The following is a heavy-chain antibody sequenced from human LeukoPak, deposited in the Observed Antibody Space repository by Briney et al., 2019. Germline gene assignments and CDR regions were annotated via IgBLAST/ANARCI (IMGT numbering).Heavy chain of an antibody. J-gene: IGHJ6*03. CDR2: ISAYNGNT. CDR3: ARAHGEQLVSYYMDV. D-gene: IGHD6-6*01. CDR1: GYTFTSYG. V-gene: IGHV1-18*01. Sequence: ASVKVSCKASGYTFTSYGISWVRQAPGQGLEWMGWISAYNGNTNYAQKLQGRVTMTTDTSTSTAYMELRSLRSDDTAVYYCARAHGEQLVSYYMDVWGKGTTVAVSS.